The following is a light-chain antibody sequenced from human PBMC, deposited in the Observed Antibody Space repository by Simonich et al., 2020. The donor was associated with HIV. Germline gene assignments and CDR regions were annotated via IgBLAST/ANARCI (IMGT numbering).Light chain of an antibody. CDR3: QQYGSSPPYT. J-gene: IGKJ2*01. CDR1: QSVSSN. V-gene: IGKV3-15*01. CDR2: GAS. Sequence: EIVMTQSPATLSVSPGERATLSCRASQSVSSNLACYQQKPGQAPRLLIYGASTRATGIPARFSGSGSGTEFNLTISSLQSEDSAVYYCQQYGSSPPYTFGQGTKLEIK.